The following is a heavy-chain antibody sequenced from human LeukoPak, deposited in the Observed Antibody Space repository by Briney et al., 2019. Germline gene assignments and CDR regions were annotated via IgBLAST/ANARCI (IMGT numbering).Heavy chain of an antibody. D-gene: IGHD2-2*02. J-gene: IGHJ6*02. CDR3: ARGYTISTGHYYYYYGMDV. CDR2: IYHSGST. Sequence: SETLSLTCTVSGGSISSSSYYWGWIRQPPGKGLEWIGSIYHSGSTYYNPSLKSRVTISVDTSKNQFSLKLSSVTAADTAVYYCARGYTISTGHYYYYYGMDVWGQGTTVTVSS. V-gene: IGHV4-39*07. CDR1: GGSISSSSYY.